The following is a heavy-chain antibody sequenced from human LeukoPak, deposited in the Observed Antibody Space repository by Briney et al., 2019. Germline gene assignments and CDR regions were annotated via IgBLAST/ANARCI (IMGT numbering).Heavy chain of an antibody. J-gene: IGHJ4*02. CDR2: INPNSGGT. Sequence: ASVKVSCKASGYTFTGYYMHWVRQAPGQGLEWMGWINPNSGGTNYAQKFQGRVTMTRDTSISTAYMELSRLRSEDMAVYYCARSRVAVAGNFDYWGQGTLVTVSS. CDR3: ARSRVAVAGNFDY. CDR1: GYTFTGYY. V-gene: IGHV1-2*02. D-gene: IGHD6-19*01.